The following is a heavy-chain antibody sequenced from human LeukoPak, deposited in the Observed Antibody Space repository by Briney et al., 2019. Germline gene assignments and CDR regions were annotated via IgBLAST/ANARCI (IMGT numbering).Heavy chain of an antibody. Sequence: SQTLSLTCTVSGGSISSGGYYWSWIRQPPGKGLEWIGYIYHSGSTYYNPSLKSRVTISVDRSKNRFSLKLSSVTAADTAVYYCARTTIAWYFGLWGRGTLVTVSS. J-gene: IGHJ2*01. CDR1: GGSISSGGYY. CDR2: IYHSGST. V-gene: IGHV4-30-2*01. D-gene: IGHD4-11*01. CDR3: ARTTIAWYFGL.